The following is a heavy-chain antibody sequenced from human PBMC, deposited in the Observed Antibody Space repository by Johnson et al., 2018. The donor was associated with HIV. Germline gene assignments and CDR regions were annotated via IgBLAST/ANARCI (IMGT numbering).Heavy chain of an antibody. J-gene: IGHJ3*02. CDR2: ILYDGSNK. V-gene: IGHV3-30-3*01. CDR1: GFTFSSYA. CDR3: ARDQYSSDWVGGGDAFDI. Sequence: QVQLVESGGGVVQPGRSLRLSCAASGFTFSSYAMHWVRQAPGKGLEWVAGILYDGSNKYYADSVKGRFTISRDNAKNSLYLQMNSLRAEDTAVYYCARDQYSSDWVGGGDAFDIWGQGTMVTVSS. D-gene: IGHD6-19*01.